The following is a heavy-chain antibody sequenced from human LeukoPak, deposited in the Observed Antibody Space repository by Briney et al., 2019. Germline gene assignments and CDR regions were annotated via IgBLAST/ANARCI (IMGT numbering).Heavy chain of an antibody. Sequence: ASVKVSCKASGYTFTSYGISWVRQAPGQGLEWMGWISAYNGNTNYAQKLQGRVTMTTDTSTSTAYMELRSLRSDDTAVYYCARSFTVTTHWYFDLWGRGTLVTVSS. CDR1: GYTFTSYG. V-gene: IGHV1-18*01. CDR2: ISAYNGNT. D-gene: IGHD4-11*01. J-gene: IGHJ2*01. CDR3: ARSFTVTTHWYFDL.